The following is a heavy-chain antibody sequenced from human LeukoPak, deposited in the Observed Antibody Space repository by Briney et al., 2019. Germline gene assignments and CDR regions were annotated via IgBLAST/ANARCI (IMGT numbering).Heavy chain of an antibody. Sequence: PGGSLRLSCAASGFIFSSYEMNWVRQAPGKGLEWVSYINSGGSSIYYAVSVRGRFTISRDNAKNSLYLQMNTLRAEDTAVYYCVSDQGTWEYDFWGQGTLVTVSS. CDR3: VSDQGTWEYDF. D-gene: IGHD1-1*01. V-gene: IGHV3-48*03. CDR2: INSGGSSI. CDR1: GFIFSSYE. J-gene: IGHJ4*02.